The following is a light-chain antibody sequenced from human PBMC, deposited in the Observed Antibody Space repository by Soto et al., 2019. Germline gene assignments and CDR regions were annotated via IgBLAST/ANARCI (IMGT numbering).Light chain of an antibody. V-gene: IGKV3-11*01. J-gene: IGKJ2*01. Sequence: EVVLTQSPATLSLSPGERATLSCRASQTVRTFLDWYQQKPGQAPRLLIYGASNRATGIPARFSGSGSGTDLTRTISSLEPEDSAVYFWHQYGSSLATFGRGTKEEI. CDR3: HQYGSSLAT. CDR1: QTVRTF. CDR2: GAS.